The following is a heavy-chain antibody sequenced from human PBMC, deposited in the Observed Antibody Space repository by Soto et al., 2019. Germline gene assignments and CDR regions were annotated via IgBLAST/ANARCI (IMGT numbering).Heavy chain of an antibody. D-gene: IGHD2-21*01. J-gene: IGHJ4*02. V-gene: IGHV3-23*01. CDR1: GFTFSSYA. Sequence: EVQLLESGGGSVQPGGSLRLSCAASGFTFSSYAMSWVRQAPGKGLEWVSDIIDNGGSTFYADSVKGRFTISRDNLKNTLYLQMNSLRGEDTAVYYCAKFRGVPRSSYYCDYCGQGALVTVSS. CDR3: AKFRGVPRSSYYCDY. CDR2: IIDNGGST.